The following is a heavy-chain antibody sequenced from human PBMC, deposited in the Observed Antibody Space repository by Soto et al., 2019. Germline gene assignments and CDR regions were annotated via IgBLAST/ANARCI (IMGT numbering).Heavy chain of an antibody. CDR3: ARDRRRTAAGTVLCPGNY. V-gene: IGHV3-7*01. CDR1: GFTFSSYW. Sequence: PGGSLRLSCAASGFTFSSYWMSWVRQAPGKGLEWVANIKQDGSEKYYVDSVKGRFTISRDNAKNSLYLQMNSLRAEDTAVYYCARDRRRTAAGTVLCPGNYWGQGTLVTAPQ. D-gene: IGHD6-13*01. CDR2: IKQDGSEK. J-gene: IGHJ4*02.